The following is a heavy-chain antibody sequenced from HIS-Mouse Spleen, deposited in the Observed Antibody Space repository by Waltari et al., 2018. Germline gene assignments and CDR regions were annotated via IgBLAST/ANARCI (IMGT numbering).Heavy chain of an antibody. Sequence: QVQLVESGGGVVQPGRSLRLSCAASGFTFSSYGLPWARQAPGKGLEWVAVISYDGSNKYYADSVKGRFTISRDNSKNTLYLQMNSLRAEDTAVYYCAREIPYSSSWYDWYFDLWGRGTLVTVSS. CDR2: ISYDGSNK. CDR3: AREIPYSSSWYDWYFDL. V-gene: IGHV3-30*03. J-gene: IGHJ2*01. CDR1: GFTFSSYG. D-gene: IGHD6-13*01.